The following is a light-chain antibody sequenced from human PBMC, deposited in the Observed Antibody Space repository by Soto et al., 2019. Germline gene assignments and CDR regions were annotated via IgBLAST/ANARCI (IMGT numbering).Light chain of an antibody. CDR2: AAS. CDR1: QVISTS. V-gene: IGKV1-9*01. J-gene: IGKJ5*01. CDR3: QQLFDSPIT. Sequence: DIQLTQPPSFLSPYIGESVTITCLASQVISTSLAWYQVKPGKAPKLLIYAASTLESGVPSRFSATVSGTEFSLTITSLQPEDFATYYCQQLFDSPITFGQGTRLEIK.